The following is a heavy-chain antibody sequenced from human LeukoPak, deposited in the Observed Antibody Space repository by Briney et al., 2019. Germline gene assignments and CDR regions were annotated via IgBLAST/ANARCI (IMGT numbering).Heavy chain of an antibody. CDR2: IYYSGST. V-gene: IGHV4-59*01. J-gene: IGHJ6*02. D-gene: IGHD3-22*01. CDR3: ARDFLNYDSSGYDYYGMDV. CDR1: GGSISSYY. Sequence: PSETLSLTCTVSGGSISSYYWSWIRQPPGKGLEWIGYIYYSGSTNYNPSLKSRVTISVDTSKNQFSLKLSSVTAADTAVYYCARDFLNYDSSGYDYYGMDVWGQGTTVTVSS.